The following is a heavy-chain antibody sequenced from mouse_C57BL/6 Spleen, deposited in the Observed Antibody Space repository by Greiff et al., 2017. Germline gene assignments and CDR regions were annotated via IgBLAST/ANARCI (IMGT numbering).Heavy chain of an antibody. D-gene: IGHD1-1*01. V-gene: IGHV14-3*01. CDR3: VGDYYGSSYGYFDV. CDR2: IDPANGNT. Sequence: EVQLKESVAELVRPGASVKLSCTASGFNIKNTYMHWVKQRPEQGLEWIGRIDPANGNTKYAPKFQGKATITADTSSNTAYLQLSSLTSEDTAIYYCVGDYYGSSYGYFDVWGTGTTVTVSS. J-gene: IGHJ1*03. CDR1: GFNIKNTY.